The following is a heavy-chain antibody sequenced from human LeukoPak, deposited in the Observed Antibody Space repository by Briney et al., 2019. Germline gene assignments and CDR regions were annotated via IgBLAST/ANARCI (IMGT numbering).Heavy chain of an antibody. Sequence: GGSLRLSCAASGFTFSSYDMHWVRQATGKGLEWVSAIGTAGDTYYPGSVKGRFTISRENAKNSLYLQMNSLRAGDTAVYYCARALDSSGYSWFDPWGQGTLVTVSS. V-gene: IGHV3-13*01. CDR3: ARALDSSGYSWFDP. D-gene: IGHD3-22*01. J-gene: IGHJ5*02. CDR1: GFTFSSYD. CDR2: IGTAGDT.